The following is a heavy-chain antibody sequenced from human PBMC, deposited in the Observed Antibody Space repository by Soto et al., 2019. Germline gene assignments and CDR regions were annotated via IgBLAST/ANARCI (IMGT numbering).Heavy chain of an antibody. J-gene: IGHJ3*02. V-gene: IGHV3-74*01. CDR3: ARTFITYFDSGSYLHDAFDI. D-gene: IGHD3-10*01. CDR2: INDDGGST. Sequence: GGSLRLSCAASGFTFSSYAMSWVRQAPGKGLEWVSRINDDGGSTRYAEPVKGRFTISRDNAKSTLHLQMDSLRVEDTAVYYCARTFITYFDSGSYLHDAFDIWGQGTMVTVSS. CDR1: GFTFSSYA.